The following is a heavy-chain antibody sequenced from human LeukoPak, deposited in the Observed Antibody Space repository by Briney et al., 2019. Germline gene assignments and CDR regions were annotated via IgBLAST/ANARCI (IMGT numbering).Heavy chain of an antibody. D-gene: IGHD6-13*01. CDR1: GGSFSGYY. CDR3: AREGAAAGAAFDY. CDR2: INHSGST. Sequence: PSETLSLTCAVYGGSFSGYYWSWIRQPPGKGLEWIGEINHSGSTNYNPSLKSRVTISVDTSKNQFSLKLSSVTAADTAVYYCAREGAAAGAAFDYWGQGTMVTVSS. J-gene: IGHJ4*02. V-gene: IGHV4-34*01.